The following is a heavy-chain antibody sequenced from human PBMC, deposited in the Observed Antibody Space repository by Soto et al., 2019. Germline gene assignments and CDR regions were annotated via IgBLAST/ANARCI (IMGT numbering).Heavy chain of an antibody. CDR2: IYYSGST. J-gene: IGHJ3*02. CDR3: ARDSGYGDYVRFDAFDI. V-gene: IGHV4-59*01. D-gene: IGHD4-17*01. Sequence: SSETLSLTCTVSGGSISSYYWSWIRQPPGKGLEWIGYIYYSGSTNYNPSLKSRVTISVDTSKNQFSLKLSSVTAADTAVYYCARDSGYGDYVRFDAFDIWGQGTMVTVSS. CDR1: GGSISSYY.